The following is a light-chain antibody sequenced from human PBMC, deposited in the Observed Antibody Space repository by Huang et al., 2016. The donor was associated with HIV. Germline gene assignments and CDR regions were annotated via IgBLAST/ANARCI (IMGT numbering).Light chain of an antibody. J-gene: IGKJ3*01. Sequence: EIVLTQSPGTLSLSPGERATLSCRASQSVGIDLAWYQQKPGQAPRLLIYGASTRVTGIPDRFSCGGSGTDFTLSISRLEPEDFAVYYCQQYERPPDTFGPGTKVNIK. CDR3: QQYERPPDT. CDR1: QSVGID. V-gene: IGKV3-20*01. CDR2: GAS.